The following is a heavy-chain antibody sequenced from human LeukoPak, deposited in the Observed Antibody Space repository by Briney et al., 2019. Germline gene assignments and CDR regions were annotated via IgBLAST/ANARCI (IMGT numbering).Heavy chain of an antibody. CDR3: ARDLYASGSYDY. D-gene: IGHD3-10*01. V-gene: IGHV3-7*04. CDR2: IKQDGSEK. Sequence: GGSLRLSCAASGFTFSHYWMSWVRQAPGKGLEWVANIKQDGSEKNYVDSVKGRFTISRDNAKNSLYLQMNILRAEDTAVYYCARDLYASGSYDYWGQGTLVTVSS. CDR1: GFTFSHYW. J-gene: IGHJ4*02.